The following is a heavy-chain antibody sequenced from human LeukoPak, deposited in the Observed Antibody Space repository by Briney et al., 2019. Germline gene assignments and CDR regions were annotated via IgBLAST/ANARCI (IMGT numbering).Heavy chain of an antibody. CDR1: GYTFTGYY. CDR3: AREVTPQGDAFDI. J-gene: IGHJ3*02. CDR2: INPNSGGT. Sequence: GASVKVSCKASGYTFTGYYMHWVRQAPGQGLEWMGWINPNSGGTNYAQKFQGRVTMTRDTSISTAYMEPSRLRSDDTAVYYCAREVTPQGDAFDIWGQGTMVTVSS. D-gene: IGHD4-23*01. V-gene: IGHV1-2*02.